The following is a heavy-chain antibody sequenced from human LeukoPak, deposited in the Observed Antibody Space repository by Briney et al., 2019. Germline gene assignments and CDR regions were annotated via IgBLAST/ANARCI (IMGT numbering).Heavy chain of an antibody. V-gene: IGHV4-61*02. Sequence: SETLSLTCTVSGGSISSGSYYWSWIRQPAGKGLEWIGRIYTSGSTNYNPSLKSRVTISVDTSKNQFSLKLSSVTAADTAVYYCARGSDRDGIVGATYFSFDYWGQGTLVTVSS. CDR2: IYTSGST. D-gene: IGHD1-26*01. CDR1: GGSISSGSYY. J-gene: IGHJ4*02. CDR3: ARGSDRDGIVGATYFSFDY.